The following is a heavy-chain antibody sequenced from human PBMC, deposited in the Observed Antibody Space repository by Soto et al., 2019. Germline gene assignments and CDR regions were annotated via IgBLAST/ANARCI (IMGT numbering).Heavy chain of an antibody. Sequence: GGSLRLSCAASGFTFTDYYMNWIRQAPGKGLEWISYISSDGTDTHYADSVTGRFTISRDNAKNSVFLQMNSLRVEDTAVYYCSRVHSDYPWFFSYSGQGTVVTVSS. CDR3: SRVHSDYPWFFSY. CDR2: ISSDGTDT. D-gene: IGHD4-4*01. J-gene: IGHJ4*02. CDR1: GFTFTDYY. V-gene: IGHV3-11*05.